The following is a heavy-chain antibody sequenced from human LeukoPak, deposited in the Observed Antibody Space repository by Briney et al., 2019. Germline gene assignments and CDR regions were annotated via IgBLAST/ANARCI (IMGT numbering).Heavy chain of an antibody. V-gene: IGHV4-39*07. CDR3: AGASQTGDGGRGYIDY. D-gene: IGHD7-27*01. CDR1: GGPISSSSDY. J-gene: IGHJ4*02. CDR2: IYYSGNT. Sequence: SETLSLTCTVSGGPISSSSDYWGWIRQPPGKGLEWIGNIYYSGNTYYNPSLKSRVTISVDRSKNQFSLKLSSVTAADTAVYYCAGASQTGDGGRGYIDYWGQGTLVTVSS.